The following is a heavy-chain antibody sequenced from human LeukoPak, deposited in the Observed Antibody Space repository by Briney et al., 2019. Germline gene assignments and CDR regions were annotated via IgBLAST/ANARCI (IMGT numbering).Heavy chain of an antibody. V-gene: IGHV3-66*01. Sequence: PGGSLRLSCAASGFTFSSYWMDWVRQAPGKGLEWVSVLYSGGNTYYADSVKGRFTISRDNSKNTLYLQMNSLRAEDTAVYYCATSPATGNIYFDLWGRGTLVTVSS. D-gene: IGHD6-13*01. CDR2: LYSGGNT. J-gene: IGHJ2*01. CDR3: ATSPATGNIYFDL. CDR1: GFTFSSYW.